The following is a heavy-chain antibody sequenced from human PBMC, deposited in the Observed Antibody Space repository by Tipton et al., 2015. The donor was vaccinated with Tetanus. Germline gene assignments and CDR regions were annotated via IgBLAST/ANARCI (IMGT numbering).Heavy chain of an antibody. CDR1: GGSISSYY. CDR3: ARDLRDYYGSGYYGMDV. J-gene: IGHJ6*02. V-gene: IGHV4-59*01. Sequence: TLSLTCTVSGGSISSYYWSWIRQSPGKGLEWIGYIYYSGSTNYNPSLKSRVTISVDTSKNQVSLKLSSVTAADTAVYYCARDLRDYYGSGYYGMDVWGQGTTVTVSS. D-gene: IGHD3-10*01. CDR2: IYYSGST.